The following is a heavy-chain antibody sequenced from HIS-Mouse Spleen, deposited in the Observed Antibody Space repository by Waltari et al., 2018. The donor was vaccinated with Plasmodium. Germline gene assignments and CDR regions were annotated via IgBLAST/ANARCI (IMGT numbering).Heavy chain of an antibody. J-gene: IGHJ2*01. Sequence: EVQLVESGGGLVQPGGSLRLSCAASGFTFISYWMGWVRQAPGKGLEWVANIKQDGSEKYYVDSVKGRFTISRDNAKNSLYLQMNSLRAEDTAVYYCARDRRGYWYFDLWGRGTLVTVSS. CDR1: GFTFISYW. D-gene: IGHD5-12*01. V-gene: IGHV3-7*01. CDR2: IKQDGSEK. CDR3: ARDRRGYWYFDL.